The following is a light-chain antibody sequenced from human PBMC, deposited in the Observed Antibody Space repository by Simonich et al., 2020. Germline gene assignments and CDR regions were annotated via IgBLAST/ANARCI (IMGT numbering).Light chain of an antibody. CDR2: DVS. V-gene: IGLV2-14*02. CDR3: SSYTSSSFWV. CDR1: SSDVGSYNL. Sequence: QSALTQPASVSGSPGQSITISCTGTSSDVGSYNLVSWSQQHPGKAPKLMIYDVSKRPSGVSNLFAGSKAGNTASLTISGLQAEDEADYYCSSYTSSSFWVFGGGTKLTVL. J-gene: IGLJ3*02.